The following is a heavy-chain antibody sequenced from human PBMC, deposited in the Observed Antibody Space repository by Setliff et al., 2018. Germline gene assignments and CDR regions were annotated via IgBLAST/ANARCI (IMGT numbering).Heavy chain of an antibody. CDR3: ARILYCTNGVCWRSFDY. Sequence: PSETLSLTCTVSGGSISTYYWSWIRQPPGKGLEWIGYIYYSGSTYYNPSLKSRVTISVDTSKNQFSLKLSSVTAADTAVYYCARILYCTNGVCWRSFDYWGQGTLVTVSS. J-gene: IGHJ4*02. CDR2: IYYSGST. D-gene: IGHD2-8*01. V-gene: IGHV4-59*04. CDR1: GGSISTYY.